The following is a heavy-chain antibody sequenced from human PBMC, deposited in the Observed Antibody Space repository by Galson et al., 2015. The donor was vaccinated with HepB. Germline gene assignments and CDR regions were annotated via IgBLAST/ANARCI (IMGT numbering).Heavy chain of an antibody. V-gene: IGHV3-11*06. D-gene: IGHD2-15*01. CDR3: AREVVVAADQPGAYYYYYYGMDV. CDR1: GFTFSDYY. J-gene: IGHJ6*02. CDR2: ISSSSSYT. Sequence: SLRLSCAASGFTFSDYYMSWIRQAPGKGLEWVSYISSSSSYTNYADSVKGRFTISRDNAKNSLYLQMNSLRAEDTAVYYCAREVVVAADQPGAYYYYYYGMDVWGQGTTVTVSS.